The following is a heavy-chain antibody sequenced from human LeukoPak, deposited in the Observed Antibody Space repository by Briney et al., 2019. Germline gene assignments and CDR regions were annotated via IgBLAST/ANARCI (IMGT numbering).Heavy chain of an antibody. D-gene: IGHD3-22*01. V-gene: IGHV3-48*03. Sequence: GGSLRLSCAASGFTFSSYEMNWVRQAPGKGLEWVSYISSSGSTIYYADSVKGRFTISRDNAKNSLYLQMNSLRAEDTAVYYCARAAIKHSYYYDSSGAYDYWGQGTLVTVSS. CDR1: GFTFSSYE. CDR3: ARAAIKHSYYYDSSGAYDY. J-gene: IGHJ4*02. CDR2: ISSSGSTI.